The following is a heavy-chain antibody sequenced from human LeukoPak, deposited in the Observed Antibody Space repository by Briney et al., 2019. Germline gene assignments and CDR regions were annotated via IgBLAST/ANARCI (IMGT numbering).Heavy chain of an antibody. Sequence: GGSLRLSCAASGFTFSSYAMSWVRQAPGKGLEWVSAISGSGGSTYYADSVKGRFTISRDNAKNSLYLQMNSLRAEDTAVYYCASLDLWSGYPFDYWGQGTLVTVSS. D-gene: IGHD3-3*01. CDR1: GFTFSSYA. V-gene: IGHV3-23*01. CDR3: ASLDLWSGYPFDY. CDR2: ISGSGGST. J-gene: IGHJ4*02.